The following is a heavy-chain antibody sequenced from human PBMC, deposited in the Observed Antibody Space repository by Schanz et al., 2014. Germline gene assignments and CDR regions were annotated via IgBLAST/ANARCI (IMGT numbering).Heavy chain of an antibody. D-gene: IGHD2-15*01. CDR1: GFTFSSYA. CDR3: AKGMGYCSGGTCYDYYYYGLDV. V-gene: IGHV3-23*01. Sequence: EVQLLESGGGLAQPGGSLRLSCAASGFTFSSYAMSWVRQAPGKGLEWVSALSGSGGSTYYADSVKGRFTISRDNSENTLYLQMNSLSADDTAVCYCAKGMGYCSGGTCYDYYYYGLDVWGQGTTVTVSS. CDR2: LSGSGGST. J-gene: IGHJ6*02.